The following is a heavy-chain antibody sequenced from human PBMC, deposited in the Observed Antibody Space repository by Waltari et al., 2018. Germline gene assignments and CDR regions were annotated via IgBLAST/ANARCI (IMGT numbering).Heavy chain of an antibody. J-gene: IGHJ5*02. Sequence: QFQLVQSGAEGKKTGASVKVSCKASGYTFTSYAMHWVGPAPGQRLEWMGWINAGNGNTKYSQKFQGRVTITRDTSASTAYMELSSLRSEDTAVYYCARDGQVVVVPAAAEGWFDPWGQGTLVTVSS. D-gene: IGHD2-2*01. CDR3: ARDGQVVVVPAAAEGWFDP. CDR2: INAGNGNT. CDR1: GYTFTSYA. V-gene: IGHV1-3*01.